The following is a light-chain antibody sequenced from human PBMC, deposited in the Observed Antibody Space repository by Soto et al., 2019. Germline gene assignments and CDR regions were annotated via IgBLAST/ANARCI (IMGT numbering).Light chain of an antibody. Sequence: QAVVTQEPSLTVSPGGTVTLTCASSTGAVTSGYYPNWFQQKPGQAPRALIYSTSIKLSWTPARFSGSLLGGKAALTLSGVQPEDEAEYYCLLYYGGAQLGVFGGGTKLTVL. V-gene: IGLV7-43*01. CDR1: TGAVTSGYY. J-gene: IGLJ2*01. CDR3: LLYYGGAQLGV. CDR2: STS.